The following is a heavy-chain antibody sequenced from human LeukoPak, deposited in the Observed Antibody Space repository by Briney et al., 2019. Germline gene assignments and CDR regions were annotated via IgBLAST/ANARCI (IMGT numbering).Heavy chain of an antibody. CDR1: GGTFSSYA. J-gene: IGHJ4*02. V-gene: IGHV1-69*05. CDR3: ARGDYDSSGYYLD. D-gene: IGHD3-22*01. CDR2: IIPIFGTA. Sequence: ASVTVSCKASGGTFSSYAISWVRQAPGQGLEWMGGIIPIFGTANYAQKFQGRVTITTDESTSTAYMELSSLRSEDTAVYYCARGDYDSSGYYLDWGQGTLVTVSS.